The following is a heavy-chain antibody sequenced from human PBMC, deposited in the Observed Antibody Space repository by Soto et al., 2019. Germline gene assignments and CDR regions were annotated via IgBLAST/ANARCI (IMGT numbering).Heavy chain of an antibody. Sequence: EVQLLESGGGLVQPGGSLRLSCAASGFTFSSYAMSWVRQAPGKGLEWVSAISGSGGSTYYADSVKGRFTISRDNSKNTLYLQMNRLRAEDTAVYYCAKPKHPEYYYGAGSYSPFDYWGQGTLVTVSS. V-gene: IGHV3-23*01. CDR1: GFTFSSYA. D-gene: IGHD3-10*01. CDR2: ISGSGGST. CDR3: AKPKHPEYYYGAGSYSPFDY. J-gene: IGHJ4*02.